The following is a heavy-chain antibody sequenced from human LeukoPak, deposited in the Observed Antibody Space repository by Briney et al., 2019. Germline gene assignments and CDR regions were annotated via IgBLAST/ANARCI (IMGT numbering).Heavy chain of an antibody. Sequence: PGGSLRLSCAASGFTVSSNYMSWVHQAPGKGLEWVSVIYRGGSTHYAGSVKGRFTISRDNVKNSLFLQMSSLSDEDTAVYYCARDFLTGYFDYWGQGTLVTVSS. J-gene: IGHJ4*02. CDR3: ARDFLTGYFDY. CDR1: GFTVSSNY. CDR2: IYRGGST. D-gene: IGHD3-9*01. V-gene: IGHV3-53*01.